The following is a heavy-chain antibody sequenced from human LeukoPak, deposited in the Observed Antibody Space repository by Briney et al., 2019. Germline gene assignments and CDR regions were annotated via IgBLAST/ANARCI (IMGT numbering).Heavy chain of an antibody. D-gene: IGHD1-14*01. CDR2: IYYSGTT. J-gene: IGHJ4*02. V-gene: IGHV4-39*07. Sequence: SETLSLTCTVSGGSISTDNCYWGWIRQPPGKGLEWIGSIYYSGTTYYNPSLNSRVTISVDTSKNQFSLKVNSVTAADTAVYFCARAYRQYYSDYWGQGTLVAVSS. CDR1: GGSISTDNCY. CDR3: ARAYRQYYSDY.